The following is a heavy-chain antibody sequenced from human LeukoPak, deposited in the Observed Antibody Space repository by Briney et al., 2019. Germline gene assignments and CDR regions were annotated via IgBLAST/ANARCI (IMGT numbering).Heavy chain of an antibody. CDR2: LYSSSSR. J-gene: IGHJ4*02. Sequence: WGSLRLSCAASGFTVSDSYRKWVRPAPGKGLEWGSVLYSSSSRYYEDSVEGRITISRDNSTNTMYLQMNTLRAEDTAVYYCARWGYGSGTYQTYYFDFWGQGTLVTVSS. CDR1: GFTVSDSY. V-gene: IGHV3-53*01. D-gene: IGHD3-10*01. CDR3: ARWGYGSGTYQTYYFDF.